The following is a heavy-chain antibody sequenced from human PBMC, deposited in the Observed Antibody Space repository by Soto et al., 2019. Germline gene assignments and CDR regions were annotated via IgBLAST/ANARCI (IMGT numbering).Heavy chain of an antibody. Sequence: QLQLQESGPGLVKPSETLSLTCTVSGGSISSSSYYWGWIRQPPGKGLEWIGSIYYSGSTYHNPSLKSRVTTSAATPKHQFSPKLSSVNAADTAVYYCASSGWWYFDYWGQGTLVTVSS. CDR1: GGSISSSSYY. V-gene: IGHV4-39*01. D-gene: IGHD6-19*01. CDR3: ASSGWWYFDY. CDR2: IYYSGST. J-gene: IGHJ4*02.